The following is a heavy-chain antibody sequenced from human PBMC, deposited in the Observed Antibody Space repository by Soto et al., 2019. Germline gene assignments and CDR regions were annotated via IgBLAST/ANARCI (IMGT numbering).Heavy chain of an antibody. V-gene: IGHV1-24*01. J-gene: IGHJ4*02. CDR3: AAGGTRWLHSPFDY. CDR2: FDPEDGET. Sequence: QVQLLQSGAEVKKPGASVKVSCKVSGHTLTELSMHWVRQAPGRVLEWMGGFDPEDGETIFAQKFQGRVTMTEDTSTDSTYMELTSLRSEDTAVYYCAAGGTRWLHSPFDYWGQGTLVTISS. CDR1: GHTLTELS. D-gene: IGHD1-1*01.